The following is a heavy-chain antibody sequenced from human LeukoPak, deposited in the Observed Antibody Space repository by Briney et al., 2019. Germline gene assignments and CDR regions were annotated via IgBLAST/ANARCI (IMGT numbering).Heavy chain of an antibody. CDR3: AKVHFPEYYYDSSGYPGVAFDI. CDR1: GFTFSSYG. V-gene: IGHV3-30*18. D-gene: IGHD3-22*01. J-gene: IGHJ3*02. CDR2: ISYDGSNK. Sequence: PGRSLRLCCAASGFTFSSYGMHWVRQAPGKGLEWVAVISYDGSNKYYADSVKGRFTISRDNSKNTLYLQMNSLRAEDTAVYYCAKVHFPEYYYDSSGYPGVAFDIWGQGTMVTVSS.